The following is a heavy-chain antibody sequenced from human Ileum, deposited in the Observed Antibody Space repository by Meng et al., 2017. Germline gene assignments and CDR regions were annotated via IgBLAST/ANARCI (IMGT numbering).Heavy chain of an antibody. CDR2: INPRDFDI. J-gene: IGHJ4*02. Sequence: GESLKISCEASGYDFTRSTSWIAWVRQMPGTGLELMGIINPRDFDIKYSPSLQGQVTISVDKSIWTAYQQWSSLRASDSAMYYCARQIDSSTDYWGQGTLVTVSS. D-gene: IGHD2-2*01. V-gene: IGHV5-51*01. CDR3: ARQIDSSTDY. CDR1: GYDFTRSTSW.